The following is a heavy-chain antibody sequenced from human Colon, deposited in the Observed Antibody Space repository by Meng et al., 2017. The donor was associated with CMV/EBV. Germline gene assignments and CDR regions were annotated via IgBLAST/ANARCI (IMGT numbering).Heavy chain of an antibody. V-gene: IGHV1-2*02. Sequence: ASVKVSCKSSGYTFTDYYIHWVRQAPGQGLEWVGWINPYSGVTSYAQKFQGRVTMTRDTSITTAYMELTRLTSDDTARYYCAKAVAASDYYYRGMDVWGQGT. CDR1: GYTFTDYY. CDR3: AKAVAASDYYYRGMDV. J-gene: IGHJ6*02. CDR2: INPYSGVT. D-gene: IGHD6-19*01.